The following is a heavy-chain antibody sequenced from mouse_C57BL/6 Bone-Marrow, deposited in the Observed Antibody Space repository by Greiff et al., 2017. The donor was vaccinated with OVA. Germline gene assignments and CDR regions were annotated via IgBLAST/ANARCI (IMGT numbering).Heavy chain of an antibody. CDR3: AKHVGSYYYGSTYYFDY. D-gene: IGHD1-1*01. Sequence: VHLVESGPGLVAPSQSLSITCTVSGFSLTSYGVDWVRQPPGKGLEWLGVIWGGGSTNYNSALMSRLSISKDNSKSQVFLKMNSLQTDDTAMYYCAKHVGSYYYGSTYYFDYWGQGTTFTVSS. V-gene: IGHV2-9*01. CDR1: GFSLTSYG. J-gene: IGHJ2*01. CDR2: IWGGGST.